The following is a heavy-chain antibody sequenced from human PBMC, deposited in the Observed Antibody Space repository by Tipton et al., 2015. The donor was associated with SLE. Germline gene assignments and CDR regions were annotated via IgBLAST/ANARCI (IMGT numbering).Heavy chain of an antibody. CDR1: GFTFSSYW. CDR2: MKQDGSEI. J-gene: IGHJ5*02. V-gene: IGHV3-7*01. Sequence: SLRLSCAASGFTFSSYWVTWVRQAPGKGLAWVANMKQDGSEIYYVDSVKGRFTISRDNAHNSLYLQMDSLRAEDTAVYYCARDLTGGKDSWGQGTLLTVAS. CDR3: ARDLTGGKDS. D-gene: IGHD3-16*01.